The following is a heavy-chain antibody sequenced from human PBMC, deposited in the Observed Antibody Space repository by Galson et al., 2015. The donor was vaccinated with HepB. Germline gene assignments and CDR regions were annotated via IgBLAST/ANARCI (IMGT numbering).Heavy chain of an antibody. V-gene: IGHV3-7*03. Sequence: SLSPSCAASGFPFSNYWMNWVRQAPGKGLEWVANINEGGSEKYYVDSVKGRFTISRDNAKNSMYLQMNSLRVEETAVYYCARGSWFDPWGQGTLVTVSS. CDR3: ARGSWFDP. CDR1: GFPFSNYW. CDR2: INEGGSEK. J-gene: IGHJ5*02.